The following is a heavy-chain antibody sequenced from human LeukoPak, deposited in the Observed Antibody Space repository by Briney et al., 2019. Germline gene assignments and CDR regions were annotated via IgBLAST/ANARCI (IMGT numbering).Heavy chain of an antibody. CDR2: IYSGGTT. CDR1: GFTVSSSD. Sequence: GGSLRLSCAASGFTVSSSDMSWVRQAPGKGLEWVSVIYSGGTTNYADSVKGRFTISRDNSKNTLYLQMSSVRAEDTAVYYCARDQEYWGQGTLVTVSS. CDR3: ARDQEY. J-gene: IGHJ4*02. V-gene: IGHV3-53*01.